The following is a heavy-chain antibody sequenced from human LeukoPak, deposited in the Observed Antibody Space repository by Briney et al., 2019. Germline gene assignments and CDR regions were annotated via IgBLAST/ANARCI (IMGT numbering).Heavy chain of an antibody. CDR1: GGSISSGGYY. Sequence: SETLSLTCTVSGGSISSGGYYWSWIRQPPGKGLEWIGEINHSGSTNYNPSLKSRVTISVDTSKNQFSLKLSSVTAADTAVYYCASLNYDILTGYYKGGWFDPWGQGTLVTVSS. V-gene: IGHV4-39*07. J-gene: IGHJ5*02. CDR3: ASLNYDILTGYYKGGWFDP. CDR2: INHSGST. D-gene: IGHD3-9*01.